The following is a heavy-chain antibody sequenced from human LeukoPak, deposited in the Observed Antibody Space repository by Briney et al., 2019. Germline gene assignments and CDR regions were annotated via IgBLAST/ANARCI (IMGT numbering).Heavy chain of an antibody. D-gene: IGHD2-2*01. CDR3: ARDMGPPGDCSSSTCYAPYGMDV. J-gene: IGHJ6*02. CDR1: GYTFTNHY. Sequence: ASVNVSCKTSGYTFTNHYMHWVRQAPGQGLEWMGIINPGGGATSYAQKFQGRVTMTRDTSTSTVYMELSSLRSEDTAVYYCARDMGPPGDCSSSTCYAPYGMDVWGQGTTVTVSS. V-gene: IGHV1-46*01. CDR2: INPGGGAT.